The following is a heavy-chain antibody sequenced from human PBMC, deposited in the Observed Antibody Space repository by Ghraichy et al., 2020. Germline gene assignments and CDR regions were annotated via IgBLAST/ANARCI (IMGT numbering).Heavy chain of an antibody. CDR3: AKDGGYCRGGGCYHYNYYSMDV. Sequence: GGSLRLSCTTSGFTFSNYAMSWVRQAPGKGLEWVSGISGSGDSTYYADSVKGRFTISRDNSKNTLYVQMNVLRAEDTAAYYCAKDGGYCRGGGCYHYNYYSMDVWGKGTTVTVSS. J-gene: IGHJ6*03. D-gene: IGHD2-15*01. CDR1: GFTFSNYA. CDR2: ISGSGDST. V-gene: IGHV3-23*01.